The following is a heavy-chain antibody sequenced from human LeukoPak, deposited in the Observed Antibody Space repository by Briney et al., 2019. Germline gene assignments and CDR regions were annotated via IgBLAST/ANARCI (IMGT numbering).Heavy chain of an antibody. D-gene: IGHD4-17*01. CDR1: GGSISSYY. Sequence: PSETLSLTCTVSGGSISSYYWSWIRQPPGKGLEWIGYIYYSGSTNYNPSLKSRVTISVDTSKNQFSLTLSSVTAADTAVYYCAREGRMTTVNYDAFDIWGQGTMVTVSS. J-gene: IGHJ3*02. CDR2: IYYSGST. CDR3: AREGRMTTVNYDAFDI. V-gene: IGHV4-59*01.